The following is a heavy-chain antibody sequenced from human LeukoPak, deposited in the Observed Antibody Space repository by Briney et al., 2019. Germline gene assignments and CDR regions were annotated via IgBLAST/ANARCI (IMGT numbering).Heavy chain of an antibody. Sequence: GGSLRLSCAASGFTFDDYAMHRVRQAPGKGLEWVSSITWSSDTIHYADSVKGRFTISRDNAKNSLYLQMYSLRAEDTALYYCVKTTGTNDAFDVWGQGTMVTVSS. CDR2: ITWSSDTI. J-gene: IGHJ3*01. CDR1: GFTFDDYA. D-gene: IGHD1-1*01. CDR3: VKTTGTNDAFDV. V-gene: IGHV3-9*01.